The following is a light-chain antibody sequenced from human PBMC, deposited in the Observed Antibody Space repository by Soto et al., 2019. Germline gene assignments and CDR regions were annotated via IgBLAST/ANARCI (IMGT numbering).Light chain of an antibody. V-gene: IGLV7-43*01. CDR3: LLYYGGAPV. CDR1: TGAVTSGYY. J-gene: IGLJ3*02. CDR2: STS. Sequence: QDVVTQEPSLTVSPGGTVTLTCASSTGAVTSGYYPNWFQQKPGQAPRALIYSTSNKQSWTPARFSGSLLGGKAALTLSGVQPEDEAEYYCLLYYGGAPVFGGGTKVTVL.